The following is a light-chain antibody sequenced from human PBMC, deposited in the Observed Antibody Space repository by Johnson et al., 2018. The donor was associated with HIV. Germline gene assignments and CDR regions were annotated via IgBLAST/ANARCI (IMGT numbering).Light chain of an antibody. CDR1: SSNIGNNY. J-gene: IGLJ1*01. Sequence: QSVLTQPPSVSAAPGQKVTISCSGSSSNIGNNYVSWYQQLPGAAPKLLIYDNNKRPSGIPDRFSGSKSGTSATLGITGLQTGDEADYYCGTWDSSLSAYVFATGTKVTGL. CDR2: DNN. CDR3: GTWDSSLSAYV. V-gene: IGLV1-51*01.